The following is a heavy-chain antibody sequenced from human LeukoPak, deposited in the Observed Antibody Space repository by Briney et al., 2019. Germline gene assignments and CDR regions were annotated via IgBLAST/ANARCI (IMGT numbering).Heavy chain of an antibody. CDR3: AKGSRARPGYYYYMDV. CDR1: GYTFTSYD. D-gene: IGHD6-6*01. J-gene: IGHJ6*03. V-gene: IGHV1-8*01. CDR2: MNPNSGNT. Sequence: ASVKVSCKASGYTFTSYDINWVRQATGQGLEWMGWMNPNSGNTGYAQKFQGRVTMTRSTSISTAYMELSSLRSEDTAVYYCAKGSRARPGYYYYMDVWGKGTTVTVSS.